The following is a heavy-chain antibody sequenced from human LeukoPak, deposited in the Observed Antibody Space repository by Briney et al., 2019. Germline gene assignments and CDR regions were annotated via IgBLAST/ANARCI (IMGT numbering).Heavy chain of an antibody. CDR2: IIPIFGTA. CDR1: GGTFSSYA. CDR3: ASLARYCSSTRCYIGWFDP. J-gene: IGHJ5*02. Sequence: ASVKVSCKASGGTFSSYAISWVRQAPGQGLEWMGGIIPIFGTANYAQKFQGRVTITTDESTSTAYMELSSLRSEDTAVYYCASLARYCSSTRCYIGWFDPWGQGTLVTVSS. V-gene: IGHV1-69*05. D-gene: IGHD2-2*02.